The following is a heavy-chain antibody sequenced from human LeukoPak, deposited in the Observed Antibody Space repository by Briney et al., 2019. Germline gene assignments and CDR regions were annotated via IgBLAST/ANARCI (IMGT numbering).Heavy chain of an antibody. J-gene: IGHJ4*02. D-gene: IGHD3-22*01. CDR1: GFTFSSSS. Sequence: GGSLRLSCAASGFTFSSSSMNWVRQAPGKGLEWVSSISSSSSYIYYADSVKGRFTISRDNAKNSLYLQMNSLRAEDTAVYYCARENYYDSSGYGNFDYWGQGTLVTVSS. V-gene: IGHV3-21*01. CDR3: ARENYYDSSGYGNFDY. CDR2: ISSSSSYI.